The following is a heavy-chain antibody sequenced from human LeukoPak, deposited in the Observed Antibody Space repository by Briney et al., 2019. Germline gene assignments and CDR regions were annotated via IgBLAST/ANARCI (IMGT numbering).Heavy chain of an antibody. CDR3: AKVRVTYCVTTTCYGDFDF. CDR1: GFTFSAYG. Sequence: PGGSLRLSCAASGFTFSAYGMHWVRQAPGEGPKWVAIIWYDGGNKYYADSVKGRFTISRDDSKNTLHLQMNNLKAEDAAVYYCAKVRVTYCVTTTCYGDFDFWGQGTLVTVAS. J-gene: IGHJ4*02. V-gene: IGHV3-33*06. D-gene: IGHD2-2*01. CDR2: IWYDGGNK.